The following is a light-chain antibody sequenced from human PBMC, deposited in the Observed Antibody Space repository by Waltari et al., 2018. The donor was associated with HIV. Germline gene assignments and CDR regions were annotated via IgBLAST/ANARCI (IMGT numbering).Light chain of an antibody. J-gene: IGLJ2*01. Sequence: QPVLTLPPSASGTPGQRVTISCSGSSSNLGRNYVYWYQQLPGTAPKLLIYRNNQRPSGVPDRVSGSKSGTSASLAISGLRSEDEADYYCAAWDDSLSGLVVFCGGTQLTVL. V-gene: IGLV1-47*01. CDR3: AAWDDSLSGLVV. CDR2: RNN. CDR1: SSNLGRNY.